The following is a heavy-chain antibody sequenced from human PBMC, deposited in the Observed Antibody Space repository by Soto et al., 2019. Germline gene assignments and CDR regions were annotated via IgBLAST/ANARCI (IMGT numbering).Heavy chain of an antibody. J-gene: IGHJ4*02. CDR2: ISSDESQK. CDR3: GSDYTNKWCVDY. D-gene: IGHD2-8*01. V-gene: IGHV3-30*03. Sequence: QVQLVESGGGVVQPGSSLRLSCAASGFSFSSSVMHWVRQAPGKGLEWVTVISSDESQKFYADSVKGRFTVSRDNSKGTLYLQMNSLRTDDTAVYYCGSDYTNKWCVDYWGQGVLVTVSS. CDR1: GFSFSSSV.